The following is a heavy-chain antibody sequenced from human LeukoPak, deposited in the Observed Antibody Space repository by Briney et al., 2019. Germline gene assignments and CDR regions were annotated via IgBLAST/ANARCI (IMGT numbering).Heavy chain of an antibody. D-gene: IGHD6-13*01. CDR2: IYYSGST. J-gene: IGHJ4*02. CDR3: ARGLLAAAGTSYFDY. Sequence: SETLSLTCTVSGGSISSSSYYWGWIRQPPGKGLEWIGSIYYSGSTYYNPSLKSRVTISVDTSKNQFSLKLSSVTAADTAVYYCARGLLAAAGTSYFDYWGQGTLVTVSS. CDR1: GGSISSSSYY. V-gene: IGHV4-39*01.